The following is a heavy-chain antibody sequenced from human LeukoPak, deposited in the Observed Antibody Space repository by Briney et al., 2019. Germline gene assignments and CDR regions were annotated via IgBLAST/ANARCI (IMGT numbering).Heavy chain of an antibody. D-gene: IGHD3-3*02. V-gene: IGHV4-59*01. CDR3: ARELGRAFDI. CDR2: IYYSGDT. J-gene: IGHJ3*02. Sequence: SETLSLTCTVSGGSISTYHWSWIRQAPGKGLEWIGYIYYSGDTNQNPSLNGRATISAYTSKNQFSLKLKSVAAADTVVYYCARELGRAFDIWGQGTVVTVSS. CDR1: GGSISTYH.